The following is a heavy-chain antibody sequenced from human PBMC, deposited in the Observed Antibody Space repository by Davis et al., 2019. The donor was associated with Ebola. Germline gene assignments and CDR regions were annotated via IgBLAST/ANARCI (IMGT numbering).Heavy chain of an antibody. V-gene: IGHV1-69*06. CDR3: ATKYDSSGYYSIGSFDN. CDR1: VCTFSSYA. J-gene: IGHJ4*02. D-gene: IGHD3-22*01. CDR2: IIPIFGTA. Sequence: SVNVSCQASVCTFSSYAISWVRQAPGQGLEWMGGIIPIFGTANYAQKFQGRVTITADKSTSTAYMELSSLRSEDTAVYYCATKYDSSGYYSIGSFDNWGQGTLVTVSS.